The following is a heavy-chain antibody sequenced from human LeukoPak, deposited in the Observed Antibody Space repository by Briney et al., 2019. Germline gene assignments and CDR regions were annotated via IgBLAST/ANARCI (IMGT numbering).Heavy chain of an antibody. V-gene: IGHV1-24*01. CDR1: GYNFAELS. CDR3: ATAGRRWDPYLSFDC. J-gene: IGHJ4*02. Sequence: ASVTVSCKVSGYNFAELSIHWVRQAPGKGLKWMGGFDPEGGETIQAQNFQARVTMTVDSSTDTAYMELSSLRSEDTAVYYCATAGRRWDPYLSFDCWGQGTLVTVSS. D-gene: IGHD6-6*01. CDR2: FDPEGGET.